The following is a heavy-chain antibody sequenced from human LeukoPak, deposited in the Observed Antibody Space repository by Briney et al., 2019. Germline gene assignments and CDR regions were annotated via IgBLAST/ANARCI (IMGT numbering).Heavy chain of an antibody. V-gene: IGHV1-18*01. Sequence: ASVKVSYKASGYTFTNYGISWVRQAPGQGLEWMGWISAYNSNTDYTQNLQGRVTMTTDTSTSTAYMELRSLRSDDTAIYYCARDGGIAAAEFDYWGQGTLVTVSS. CDR1: GYTFTNYG. CDR2: ISAYNSNT. CDR3: ARDGGIAAAEFDY. D-gene: IGHD6-13*01. J-gene: IGHJ4*02.